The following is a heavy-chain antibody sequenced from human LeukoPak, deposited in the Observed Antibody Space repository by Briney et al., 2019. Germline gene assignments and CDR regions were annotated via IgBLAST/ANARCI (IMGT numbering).Heavy chain of an antibody. CDR2: ISSSGTTI. Sequence: GGSLRLSCAASGFTFSDYYMSWIRQAPGKGLEWVSYISSSGTTIYYADSVKGRFTISRDNAKNSLYLQMNSLRAEDTAMYYCARDRDDYVWGSYRDYWGQGTLVTVSS. CDR3: ARDRDDYVWGSYRDY. V-gene: IGHV3-11*01. J-gene: IGHJ4*02. CDR1: GFTFSDYY. D-gene: IGHD3-16*02.